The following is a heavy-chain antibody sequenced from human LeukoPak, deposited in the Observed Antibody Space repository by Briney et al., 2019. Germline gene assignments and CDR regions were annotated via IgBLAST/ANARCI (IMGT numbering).Heavy chain of an antibody. CDR2: ISGSGGST. V-gene: IGHV3-23*01. Sequence: GSLRLSCAASGFTFSSYAMSWVRQAPGKGLEWVSAISGSGGSTYYADSVKGRFTISRDNSKNTLYLQMNSLRAEDTAVYYCARRLWFGELSVGMDVWGQGTTVTVSS. CDR3: ARRLWFGELSVGMDV. CDR1: GFTFSSYA. D-gene: IGHD3-10*01. J-gene: IGHJ6*02.